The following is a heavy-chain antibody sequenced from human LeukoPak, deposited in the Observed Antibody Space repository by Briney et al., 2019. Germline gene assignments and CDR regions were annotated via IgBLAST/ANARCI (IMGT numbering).Heavy chain of an antibody. CDR2: IKEDGTEK. CDR3: ARDAGFFRKEV. V-gene: IGHV3-7*01. CDR1: GFSFNTYW. J-gene: IGHJ6*04. D-gene: IGHD2/OR15-2a*01. Sequence: GGSLRLSCTASGFSFNTYWMTWVRQAPGKGLEWVGNIKEDGTEKYYIDSLKGRFTISRDNAKNSLYLQMNSLRDEDTAVYYCARDAGFFRKEVWGKGTTVIVSS.